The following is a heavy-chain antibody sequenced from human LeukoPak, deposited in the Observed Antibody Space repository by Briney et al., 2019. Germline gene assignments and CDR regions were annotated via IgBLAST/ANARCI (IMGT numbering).Heavy chain of an antibody. D-gene: IGHD5-12*01. Sequence: SETLSLTCTVSGGSISSSSYYWGWIRQPPGKGLEWIGSIYYSGSTYYNPSLKSRVTISVDTSKNQFSLKLSSVTAADTAVYYCARRGYSGYGSFDYWGQGTLVTVSS. CDR1: GGSISSSSYY. V-gene: IGHV4-39*07. CDR3: ARRGYSGYGSFDY. J-gene: IGHJ4*02. CDR2: IYYSGST.